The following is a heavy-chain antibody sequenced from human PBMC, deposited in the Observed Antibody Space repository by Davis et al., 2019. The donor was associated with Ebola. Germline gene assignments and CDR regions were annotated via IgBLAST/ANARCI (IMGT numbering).Heavy chain of an antibody. V-gene: IGHV3-11*01. CDR1: GFTFSDYY. CDR3: ARDPEVEGSSWYFDY. CDR2: ISSSGRSI. J-gene: IGHJ4*02. D-gene: IGHD6-13*01. Sequence: GESLKISCAASGFTFSDYYMSWIRQAPGKGLEWVSYISSSGRSIYYADSVKGRFTISRDNAKNSLYLQMNSLRAEDTAVYYCARDPEVEGSSWYFDYWGQGTLVTVSS.